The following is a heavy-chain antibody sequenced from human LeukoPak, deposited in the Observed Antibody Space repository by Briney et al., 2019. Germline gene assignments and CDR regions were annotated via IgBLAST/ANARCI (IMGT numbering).Heavy chain of an antibody. Sequence: SQTLSLTCTASGVPIRSGESYWGWIRQPPGKGLEWIACVSSSGTTYYNPSLKSRVSISLDTSGNQLSLKLSSVTAADTAVYYCSRSTGGLDSWGQGTLVSVSS. CDR3: SRSTGGLDS. V-gene: IGHV4-30-4*01. CDR1: GVPIRSGESY. J-gene: IGHJ4*02. CDR2: VSSSGTT. D-gene: IGHD2-8*02.